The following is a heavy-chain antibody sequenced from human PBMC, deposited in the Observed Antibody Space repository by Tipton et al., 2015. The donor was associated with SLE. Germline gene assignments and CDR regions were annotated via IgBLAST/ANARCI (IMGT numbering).Heavy chain of an antibody. CDR1: GYTFTDYY. Sequence: QLVQSGPEVKKPGASVKVSCKASGYTFTDYYIHWVRQAPGQGLEWMGWINPNSGGTNYAQKFQGRVTMTRDTSISTAYMELSRLRSDDTAVYYCARERGAHVGAPGTDAVDIWGQGTLVTVS. CDR3: ARERGAHVGAPGTDAVDI. CDR2: INPNSGGT. V-gene: IGHV1-2*02. D-gene: IGHD6-13*01. J-gene: IGHJ3*02.